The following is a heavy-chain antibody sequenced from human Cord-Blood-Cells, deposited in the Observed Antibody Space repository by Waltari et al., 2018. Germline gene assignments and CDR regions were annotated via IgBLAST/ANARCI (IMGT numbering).Heavy chain of an antibody. CDR1: GGSISSYY. CDR2: IYTSGSP. J-gene: IGHJ3*02. D-gene: IGHD7-27*01. Sequence: QVQLQESGPGLVKPSETLSLTCTVSGGSISSYYWSWLRQPAGKGLEWIGRIYTSGSPNSDPSHKGRVTMSVDTSKNQFSLKQSSVTAADTAVYYCARGRAGLTGDAFDIWGQGTMVTVSS. V-gene: IGHV4-4*07. CDR3: ARGRAGLTGDAFDI.